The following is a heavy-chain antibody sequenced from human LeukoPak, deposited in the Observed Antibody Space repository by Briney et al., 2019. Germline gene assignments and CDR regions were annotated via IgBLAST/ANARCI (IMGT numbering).Heavy chain of an antibody. CDR3: ARPVGGWFDP. Sequence: PSETLSLTCAVYGGSFSGYYWSWVRQPPGLGLEWIGEVNLSGVTNSNPSLKSRITMSLDTSKNHFSLKLSSVTAADTAVYYCARPVGGWFDPWGQGTLVTVSS. J-gene: IGHJ5*02. CDR1: GGSFSGYY. V-gene: IGHV4-34*01. CDR2: VNLSGVT. D-gene: IGHD3-16*01.